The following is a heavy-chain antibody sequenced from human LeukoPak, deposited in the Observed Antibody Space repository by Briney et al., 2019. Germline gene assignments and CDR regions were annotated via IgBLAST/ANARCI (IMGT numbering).Heavy chain of an antibody. D-gene: IGHD5-18*01. CDR2: INPSGGST. J-gene: IGHJ4*02. CDR1: GYTFTNYY. Sequence: ASVKVSCKASGYTFTNYYMNWVRQAPGQGLEWMGIINPSGGSTSYAQKFQGRVTVTRDTSTSTAYMELSSLRSEDTAVYYCASGRGYSYGYFDYWGQGTLVTVSS. V-gene: IGHV1-46*01. CDR3: ASGRGYSYGYFDY.